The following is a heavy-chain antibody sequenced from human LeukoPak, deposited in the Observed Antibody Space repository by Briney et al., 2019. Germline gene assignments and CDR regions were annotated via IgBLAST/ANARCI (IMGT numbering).Heavy chain of an antibody. Sequence: GGSLRLSCAASGFTFSTYNMTWLRQAPGKGLEWVSSITSSGTYIYYVDSVKGRFTISRDNAKNSLYLHMNSLRAEDTAVYYCARDPAGGQYDFWSGFYRFDSWGQGTLVTVSS. CDR1: GFTFSTYN. J-gene: IGHJ4*02. D-gene: IGHD3-3*01. CDR3: ARDPAGGQYDFWSGFYRFDS. V-gene: IGHV3-21*01. CDR2: ITSSGTYI.